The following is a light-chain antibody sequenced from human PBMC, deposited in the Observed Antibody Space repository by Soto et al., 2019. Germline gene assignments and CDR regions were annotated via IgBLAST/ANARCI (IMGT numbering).Light chain of an antibody. CDR1: QSLSSTY. CDR2: GAS. V-gene: IGKV3-20*01. J-gene: IGKJ1*01. Sequence: EIVLTQSPGTLSLSPGERVTLSCRPSQSLSSTYLAWYQQKPGQAPRLLIYGASSRATGIPERCCGSGSGTDFTLTISRLEPADVVVYYCQQYAYSPPTFGQGTKVEIK. CDR3: QQYAYSPPT.